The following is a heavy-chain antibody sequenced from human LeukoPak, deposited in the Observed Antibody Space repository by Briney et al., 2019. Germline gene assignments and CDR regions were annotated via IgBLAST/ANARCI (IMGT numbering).Heavy chain of an antibody. CDR2: ITGSGGSA. CDR3: ANLYGDYGDY. D-gene: IGHD4-17*01. Sequence: GGSLRLSCAASGFTFSSYAMSWVRQAPGKGLEWVSGITGSGGSANYADSVKGRFTISRDNTRNTLYLQMNSLRAEDTAVYYCANLYGDYGDYWGQGALVTVSS. V-gene: IGHV3-23*01. CDR1: GFTFSSYA. J-gene: IGHJ4*02.